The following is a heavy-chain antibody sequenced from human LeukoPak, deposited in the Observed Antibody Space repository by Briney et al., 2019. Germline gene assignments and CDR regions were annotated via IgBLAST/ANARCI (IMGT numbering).Heavy chain of an antibody. CDR3: ARAKELGYGYGSYYFDY. CDR1: GGSISSYY. CDR2: IYYSGST. Sequence: PSETLSLTCTVSGGSISSYYWSWIRQPPGKGLEWIGYIYYSGSTNYNPSLKSRVTISVDTSKNQFSLKLSSVTAADTAVYHCARAKELGYGYGSYYFDYWGQGTLVTVSS. D-gene: IGHD5-18*01. V-gene: IGHV4-59*01. J-gene: IGHJ4*02.